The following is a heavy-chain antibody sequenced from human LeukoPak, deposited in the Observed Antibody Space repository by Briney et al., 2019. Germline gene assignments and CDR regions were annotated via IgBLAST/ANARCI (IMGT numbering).Heavy chain of an antibody. CDR3: ASGAGWESGY. CDR1: GSTSSRNF. J-gene: IGHJ4*02. Sequence: PGGSPRLSCAVSGSTSSRNFMSWVRQTPEKGLEWVANIDQDGSEKNYVDSVKGRFTISRDNAKNSLFLQMNSLRAEDTAIYYCASGAGWESGYWGQGTLVTVSS. CDR2: IDQDGSEK. V-gene: IGHV3-7*01. D-gene: IGHD1-26*01.